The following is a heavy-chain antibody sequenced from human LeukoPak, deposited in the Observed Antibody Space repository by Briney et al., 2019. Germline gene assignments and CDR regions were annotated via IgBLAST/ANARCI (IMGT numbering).Heavy chain of an antibody. CDR3: ARVRIAAAGTYRASYYYMDV. D-gene: IGHD6-13*01. Sequence: SETLSLTCTVSGGSISSYYWSWIRQPAGKGLEWIWRIYTSGSTNYNPSLKSRVTMSVDTSKNQFSLKLSSVTAADTAVYYCARVRIAAAGTYRASYYYMDVWGKGTTVTVSS. J-gene: IGHJ6*03. V-gene: IGHV4-4*07. CDR2: IYTSGST. CDR1: GGSISSYY.